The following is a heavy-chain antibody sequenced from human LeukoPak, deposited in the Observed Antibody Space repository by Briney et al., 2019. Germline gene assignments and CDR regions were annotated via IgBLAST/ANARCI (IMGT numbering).Heavy chain of an antibody. V-gene: IGHV3-7*01. Sequence: GGSLRLSCAASGFTFSSYWMSWVRQAPGKGLEWVTNIKHDGSEKHYVDSVKGRFTISRDNAKNSLYLQMNSLRAEDTAVYYCARARIFGVVIKGYYFDYWGQGTLVTVSS. CDR1: GFTFSSYW. D-gene: IGHD3-3*01. CDR3: ARARIFGVVIKGYYFDY. CDR2: IKHDGSEK. J-gene: IGHJ4*02.